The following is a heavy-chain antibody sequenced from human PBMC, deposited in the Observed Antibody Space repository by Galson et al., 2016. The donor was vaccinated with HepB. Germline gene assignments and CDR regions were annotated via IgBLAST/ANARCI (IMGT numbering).Heavy chain of an antibody. Sequence: QSGAEVKKPGESLKISCKGSGYSFANFWIAWVRQMPGKGLEWMGIAYPGDSDIKYNPSFQAQVTISVDKSSTTAYLQWSRLRASDTATYYCARPRWGGRTDAFDLWGQGTMVTVSS. CDR3: ARPRWGGRTDAFDL. J-gene: IGHJ3*01. CDR2: AYPGDSDI. CDR1: GYSFANFW. V-gene: IGHV5-51*01. D-gene: IGHD1-26*01.